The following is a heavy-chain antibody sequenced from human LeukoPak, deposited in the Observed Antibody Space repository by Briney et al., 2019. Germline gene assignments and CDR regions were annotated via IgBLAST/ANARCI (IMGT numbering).Heavy chain of an antibody. CDR1: GFTFSSYW. Sequence: GGSLRLSCAASGFTFSSYWMSWVRQAPGKGLEWVANIKQDGSEKYYVDSVKGRFTISRDNAKNSLYLQMNSLRAEDTAVYYCARGTYGDYDGYFDYWGQGTLVTVSS. J-gene: IGHJ4*02. CDR2: IKQDGSEK. V-gene: IGHV3-7*01. CDR3: ARGTYGDYDGYFDY. D-gene: IGHD4-17*01.